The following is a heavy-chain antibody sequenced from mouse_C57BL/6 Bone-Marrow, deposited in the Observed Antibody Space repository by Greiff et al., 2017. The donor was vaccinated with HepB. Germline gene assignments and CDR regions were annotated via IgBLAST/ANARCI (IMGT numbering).Heavy chain of an antibody. Sequence: EVMLVESGGDLVKPGGSLKLSCAASGFTFSSYGMSWVRQTPDKRLEWVATISSCGSYTYYPDSVKGRFTISRDNAKNTLYLQLSSLKSEDTAMYYGARRGVYDYDEYFDVWGTGTTVTVSS. CDR2: ISSCGSYT. D-gene: IGHD2-4*01. CDR1: GFTFSSYG. V-gene: IGHV5-6*01. J-gene: IGHJ1*03. CDR3: ARRGVYDYDEYFDV.